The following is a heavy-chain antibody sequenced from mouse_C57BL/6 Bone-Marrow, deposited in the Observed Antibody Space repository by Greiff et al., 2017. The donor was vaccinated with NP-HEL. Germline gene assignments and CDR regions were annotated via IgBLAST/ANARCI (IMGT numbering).Heavy chain of an antibody. D-gene: IGHD1-1*01. CDR2: ISDGGSYT. CDR3: ARASTVASGYFDV. J-gene: IGHJ1*03. V-gene: IGHV5-4*03. CDR1: GFTFSSYA. Sequence: EVKVVESGGGLVKPGGSLKLSCAASGFTFSSYAMSWVRQTPEKRLEWVATISDGGSYTYYPDNVKGRFTISRDNAKNNLYLQMSHLKSEDTAMYYCARASTVASGYFDVWGTGTTVTVSS.